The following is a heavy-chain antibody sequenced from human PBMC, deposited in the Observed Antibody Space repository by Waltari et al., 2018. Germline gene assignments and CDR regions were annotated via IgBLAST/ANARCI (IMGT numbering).Heavy chain of an antibody. CDR3: ARGENGYYYGSGKNYAMDV. D-gene: IGHD3-10*01. Sequence: QVQLRQWGAGLLRPSETLSLNCAVDGGSFSGYYWTWIRQSPGKGRVWVGEIDFTGYSKYNSALESRVTLSADMSKRQVSLTLNFVTAADSAVYFCARGENGYYYGSGKNYAMDVWGQGTPVTVSS. V-gene: IGHV4-34*01. CDR1: GGSFSGYY. CDR2: IDFTGYS. J-gene: IGHJ6*02.